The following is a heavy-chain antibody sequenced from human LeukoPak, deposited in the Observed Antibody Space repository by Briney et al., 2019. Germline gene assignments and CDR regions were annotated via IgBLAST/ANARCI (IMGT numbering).Heavy chain of an antibody. V-gene: IGHV3-33*07. CDR1: GFNLRRHG. J-gene: IGHJ4*02. D-gene: IGHD5-12*01. CDR3: ARDLGGYSGYLDY. Sequence: GSLKPSFAASGFNLRRHGMDLVRQAPGQGLEWVAVIWYDGSNKYYADSVKGRFTISRDNSKNTLYLQMNSLRAEDTAVYYCARDLGGYSGYLDYWGQGTLVTVSS. CDR2: IWYDGSNK.